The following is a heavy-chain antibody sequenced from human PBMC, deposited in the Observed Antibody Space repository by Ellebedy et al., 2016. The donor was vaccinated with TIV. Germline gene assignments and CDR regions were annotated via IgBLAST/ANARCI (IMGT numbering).Heavy chain of an antibody. CDR1: GYSFTNFW. D-gene: IGHD7-27*01. Sequence: GGSLRLXXKASGYSFTNFWIGWVRQMPGKGLEWMGLIYPGDSDTRYSPSFLGQVTISGDESISTAYLQWSSLKASDTAIYYCARHELGSNAAFDFWGQGTLVTVSS. J-gene: IGHJ4*02. V-gene: IGHV5-51*01. CDR2: IYPGDSDT. CDR3: ARHELGSNAAFDF.